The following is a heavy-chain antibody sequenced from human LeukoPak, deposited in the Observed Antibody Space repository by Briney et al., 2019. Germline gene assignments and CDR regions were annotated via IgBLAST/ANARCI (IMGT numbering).Heavy chain of an antibody. CDR3: ARDGGSGYSYFDY. CDR1: GFTFSSYS. CDR2: ISSSSSYI. V-gene: IGHV3-21*01. D-gene: IGHD3-22*01. Sequence: GGSLRLSCAAFGFTFSSYSMNWMRRAPGKGLEWVSSISSSSSYIYYADSVKGRFTISRDNAKNSLYLQMNSLRAEDTAVYYCARDGGSGYSYFDYWGQGTLVTVSS. J-gene: IGHJ4*02.